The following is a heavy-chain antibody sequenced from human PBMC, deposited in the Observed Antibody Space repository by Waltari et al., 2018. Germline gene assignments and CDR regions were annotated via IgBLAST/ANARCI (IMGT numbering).Heavy chain of an antibody. V-gene: IGHV4-59*12. CDR2: IYYSGST. CDR3: ARAPEFPNWFDP. J-gene: IGHJ5*02. CDR1: GGSISSYY. D-gene: IGHD3-10*01. Sequence: QVQLQESGPGLVKPSETLSLTCTVSGGSISSYYWSWIRQPPGKGLEWIGSIYYSGSTYYNPSLKSRVTISVDTSKNQFSLKLSSVTAADTAVYYCARAPEFPNWFDPWGQGTLVTVSS.